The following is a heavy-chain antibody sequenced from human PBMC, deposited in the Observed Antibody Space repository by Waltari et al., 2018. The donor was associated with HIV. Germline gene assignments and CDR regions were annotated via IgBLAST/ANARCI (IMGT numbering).Heavy chain of an antibody. V-gene: IGHV5-51*01. D-gene: IGHD2-21*01. J-gene: IGHJ6*02. CDR2: IYPVDSYT. CDR1: GYTFTSYW. CDR3: ARHVRLLQPTFAIGGMDV. Sequence: EVHLEQSGAEVKKPGESLKISCKASGYTFTSYWIGWVRQMPGKGLEWMGIIYPVDSYTRYSPSFQGQVTISADNSITTVYLQWSTLKASYTAIYYCARHVRLLQPTFAIGGMDVWGQGISVSVSS.